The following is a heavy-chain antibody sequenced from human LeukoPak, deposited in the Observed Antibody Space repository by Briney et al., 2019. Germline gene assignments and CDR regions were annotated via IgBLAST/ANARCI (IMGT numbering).Heavy chain of an antibody. Sequence: PSETLSLTCTVSGASITSYYWRWFRQPPGKGLEWIGYMYYSGTTNYNPSLKSRVTISVDTSKNQSSLKLSYVTAADTAVYYCARDLGFCSSTSCYPWFDPWGQGTLVTVSS. CDR1: GASITSYY. D-gene: IGHD2-2*01. V-gene: IGHV4-59*01. J-gene: IGHJ5*02. CDR3: ARDLGFCSSTSCYPWFDP. CDR2: MYYSGTT.